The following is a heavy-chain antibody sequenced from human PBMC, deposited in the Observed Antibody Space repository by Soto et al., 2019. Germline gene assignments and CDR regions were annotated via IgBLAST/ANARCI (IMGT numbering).Heavy chain of an antibody. CDR3: ARRVDHYDSSGDANDI. CDR2: INHSGST. Sequence: QVQVQQWGAGLLKPSETLSLTCAVYGGSFSGYYWSWIRQPPGKGLEWIGEINHSGSTSYNPSLKSRVTMSVDTSKNEFSLKLTSVTAADTAVYYCARRVDHYDSSGDANDIWGQGTMVTFSS. V-gene: IGHV4-34*01. D-gene: IGHD3-22*01. J-gene: IGHJ3*02. CDR1: GGSFSGYY.